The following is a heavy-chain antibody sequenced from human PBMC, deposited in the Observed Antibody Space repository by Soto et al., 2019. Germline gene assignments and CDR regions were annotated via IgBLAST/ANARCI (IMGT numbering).Heavy chain of an antibody. CDR1: GGSISSSSYY. Sequence: SETLSLTCTVSGGSISSSSYYWGWIRQPPGKGLEWIGSIYYSGSTYYNPSLKSRVTISVDTSNNQFSLKLSSVTAADTAVYYCARQLAVAGPFHAFDIWGQGTMVTVSS. CDR3: ARQLAVAGPFHAFDI. D-gene: IGHD6-19*01. V-gene: IGHV4-39*01. J-gene: IGHJ3*02. CDR2: IYYSGST.